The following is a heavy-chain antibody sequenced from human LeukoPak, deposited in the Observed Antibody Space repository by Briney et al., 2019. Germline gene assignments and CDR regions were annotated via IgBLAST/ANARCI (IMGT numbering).Heavy chain of an antibody. D-gene: IGHD6-13*01. CDR2: IYYSGST. V-gene: IGHV4-39*01. Sequence: PSETLSLTCTVSGGSISSSSYYWGWIRQPPGKGLEWIGSIYYSGSTYYNPSLKSRVTISVDTSKNQFSLKLSSVTAADTAVYYCARFAFTAAAGRIPYYFDYWGQGTLVTVSS. J-gene: IGHJ4*02. CDR3: ARFAFTAAAGRIPYYFDY. CDR1: GGSISSSSYY.